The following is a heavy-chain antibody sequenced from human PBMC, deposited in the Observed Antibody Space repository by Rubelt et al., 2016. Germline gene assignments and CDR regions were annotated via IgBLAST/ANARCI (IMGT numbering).Heavy chain of an antibody. J-gene: IGHJ4*02. Sequence: EVQLVESGGGLLQPGGSLRLSCAASGFTFSSYGMSWVRQAPGKGLIWVSAISNSGGETRYADYVKGRFTISRDNAKNTVYLQMNSLRVEDTAVYYCATGGGIDYWGQGTLVTVSS. CDR2: ISNSGGET. CDR3: ATGGGIDY. V-gene: IGHV3-23*04. CDR1: GFTFSSYG. D-gene: IGHD3-16*01.